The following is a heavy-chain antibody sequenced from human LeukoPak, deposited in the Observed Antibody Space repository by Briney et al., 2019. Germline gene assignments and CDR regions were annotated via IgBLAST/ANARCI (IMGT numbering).Heavy chain of an antibody. D-gene: IGHD4-17*01. CDR1: GGSISSINW. J-gene: IGHJ4*02. V-gene: IGHV4-4*02. CDR3: ADRTTVTHAFDY. CDR2: IYHSGST. Sequence: SETLSLTCAVSGGSISSINWWSWVRQPPGKGLEWIGEIYHSGSTNYNPSLKSRVTISVDKSKNQFSLKLSSVTAADTAVYYCADRTTVTHAFDYWGQGTLVTVSS.